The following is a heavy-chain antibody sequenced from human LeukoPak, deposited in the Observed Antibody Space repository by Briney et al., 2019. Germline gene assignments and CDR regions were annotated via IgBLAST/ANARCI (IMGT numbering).Heavy chain of an antibody. V-gene: IGHV3-30*02. D-gene: IGHD6-6*01. Sequence: GGSLRLSCAASGFTFSSYDMHWVRQAPGKGLEWVAFIRYDGSNKYCADSVKGRFTISRDNSKNTVYLQMNSLRAEDTAVYYCAKQGYSSSWGVPSYYFDYWGQGTLVTVSS. J-gene: IGHJ4*02. CDR3: AKQGYSSSWGVPSYYFDY. CDR2: IRYDGSNK. CDR1: GFTFSSYD.